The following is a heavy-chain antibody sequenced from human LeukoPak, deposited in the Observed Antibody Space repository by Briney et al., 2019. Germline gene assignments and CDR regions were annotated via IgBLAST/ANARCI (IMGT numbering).Heavy chain of an antibody. CDR2: INQDGSEK. CDR1: GFTLSRNW. J-gene: IGHJ3*02. CDR3: ARVGSGNFLGAFDI. Sequence: GGSLRLSCAASGFTLSRNWMIWVRQAPGKRLEWVANINQDGSEKYYVDSVKGRFTISRDNAKNSLFLQMNSLRAEDTAVYYCARVGSGNFLGAFDIWGQGTMVTVSS. V-gene: IGHV3-7*03. D-gene: IGHD1-26*01.